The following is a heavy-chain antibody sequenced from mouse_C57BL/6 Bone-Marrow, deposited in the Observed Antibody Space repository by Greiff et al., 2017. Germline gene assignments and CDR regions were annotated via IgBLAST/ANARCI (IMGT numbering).Heavy chain of an antibody. Sequence: EVQVVESGGGLVQPKGSLKLSCAASGFSFNTYAMNWVRQAPGKGVEWVARIRSKSNNYATYYADSVKDRFTISRDDSESMLYLQMNNLKTEDTAMYYCVRQKYGSETWFAYWGQGTLVTVSA. CDR2: IRSKSNNYAT. D-gene: IGHD1-1*01. V-gene: IGHV10-1*01. CDR3: VRQKYGSETWFAY. J-gene: IGHJ3*01. CDR1: GFSFNTYA.